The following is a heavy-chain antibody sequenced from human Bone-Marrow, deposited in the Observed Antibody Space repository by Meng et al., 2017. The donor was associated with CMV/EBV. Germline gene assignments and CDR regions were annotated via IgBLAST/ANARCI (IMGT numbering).Heavy chain of an antibody. D-gene: IGHD1-26*01. V-gene: IGHV1-18*01. J-gene: IGHJ2*01. CDR3: ARAGGWELLVGDWYFDL. CDR2: ISAYNGNT. Sequence: VQWLHLEAEVKKLGASVKVPCKASGYTFSSYGISWVGQAPGQGLEWMGWISAYNGNTNYAQKLQGRVTMTTDTSTSTAYMELRSLRSDDTAVYYCARAGGWELLVGDWYFDLWGRGTLVTVSS. CDR1: GYTFSSYG.